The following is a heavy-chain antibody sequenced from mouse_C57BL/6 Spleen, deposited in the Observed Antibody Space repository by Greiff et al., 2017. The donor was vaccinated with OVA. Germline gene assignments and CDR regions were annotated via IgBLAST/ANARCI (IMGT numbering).Heavy chain of an antibody. CDR3: ARGDYGSSYPAWFAY. D-gene: IGHD1-1*01. CDR2: IYPGSGST. V-gene: IGHV1-55*01. J-gene: IGHJ3*01. CDR1: GYTFTSYW. Sequence: QVQLQQPGAELVKPGASVKMSCKASGYTFTSYWITWVKQRPGQGLEWIGDIYPGSGSTNYNEKFKSKATLTVDTSSSTAYMQLSSLTSEDSAVYYCARGDYGSSYPAWFAYWGQGTLVTVSA.